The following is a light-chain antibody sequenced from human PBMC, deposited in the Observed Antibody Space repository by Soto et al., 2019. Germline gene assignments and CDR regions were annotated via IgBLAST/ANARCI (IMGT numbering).Light chain of an antibody. V-gene: IGKV3-11*01. Sequence: EIVLTQSPATLSLSPGERATLSCRASQSVSRYLAWYQQKPGQAPRLLIYDASNRATGIPVRFSGSGSGTDFALTISSLEPEEFAVYYCPQRSNWPITFGQGTRLEIK. CDR1: QSVSRY. CDR3: PQRSNWPIT. J-gene: IGKJ5*01. CDR2: DAS.